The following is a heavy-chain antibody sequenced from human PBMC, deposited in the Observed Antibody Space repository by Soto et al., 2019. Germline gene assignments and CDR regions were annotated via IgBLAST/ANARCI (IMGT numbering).Heavy chain of an antibody. CDR1: GYSFTSYG. J-gene: IGHJ6*02. CDR2: ISAYNDNT. CDR3: ARDGRLAPYYGILTGYSPSMDV. V-gene: IGHV1-18*01. Sequence: LVNVYRKTSGYSFTSYGISRVRQTPGQGLEWMGWISAYNDNTNYAQKLQGRVTMTTDTSTSTAYMELRSLRSDDTAVYYCARDGRLAPYYGILTGYSPSMDVWGQGTTVTVPS. D-gene: IGHD3-9*01.